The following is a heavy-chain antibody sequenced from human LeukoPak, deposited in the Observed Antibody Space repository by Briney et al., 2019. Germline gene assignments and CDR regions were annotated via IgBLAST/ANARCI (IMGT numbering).Heavy chain of an antibody. Sequence: PGGSLRLSCAASGFAFRSYEMNWVRQAPGKGLEWVSYISFSGSTIYYADSVKGRFTISRDNAKNSLYVQMNSLRAEDMAVYYCARGGYYDSSGYYYVGYFHHWGQGTLVTVSS. J-gene: IGHJ1*01. D-gene: IGHD3-22*01. CDR3: ARGGYYDSSGYYYVGYFHH. CDR1: GFAFRSYE. V-gene: IGHV3-48*03. CDR2: ISFSGSTI.